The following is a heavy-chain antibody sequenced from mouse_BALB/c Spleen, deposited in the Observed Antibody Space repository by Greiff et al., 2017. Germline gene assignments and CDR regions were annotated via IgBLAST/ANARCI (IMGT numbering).Heavy chain of an antibody. CDR3: ARDSHWYFDV. CDR2: INSNGGST. V-gene: IGHV5-6-3*01. J-gene: IGHJ1*01. CDR1: GFTFSSYG. Sequence: EVKLVESGGGLVQPGGSLKLSCAASGFTFSSYGMSWVRQTPDKRLELVATINSNGGSTYYPDSVQGRVTISRDNAKNTLYLQMSSLKSEDTAMYYCARDSHWYFDVWGAGTTVTVSS.